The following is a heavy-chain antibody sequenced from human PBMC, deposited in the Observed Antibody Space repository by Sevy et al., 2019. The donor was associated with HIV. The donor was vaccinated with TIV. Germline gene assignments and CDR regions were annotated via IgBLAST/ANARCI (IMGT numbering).Heavy chain of an antibody. CDR1: GFTFSSYW. CDR3: AREGVIVATRIAVAGNYFDY. J-gene: IGHJ4*02. D-gene: IGHD6-19*01. CDR2: IKQDGSEK. Sequence: GGSLRLSCAASGFTFSSYWMSWVRQAPGKGLEWVANIKQDGSEKYYVDSVKGRFTISGDNAKNSLYLQMNSLRAEDTAVYYCAREGVIVATRIAVAGNYFDYWGQGTLVTVSS. V-gene: IGHV3-7*03.